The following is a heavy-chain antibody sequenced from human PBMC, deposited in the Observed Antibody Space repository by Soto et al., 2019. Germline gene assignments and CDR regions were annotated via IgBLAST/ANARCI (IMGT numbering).Heavy chain of an antibody. D-gene: IGHD6-19*01. Sequence: SETLSLTCTVSGGSISSYYWSWIRQPPGKGLEWIGYIYYSGSTNYNPSLKSRVTISVDTSKNQFSLKLSSVTAADTAVYYCARCSGGQWLDISGIWGQGTMVTVSS. CDR2: IYYSGST. V-gene: IGHV4-59*08. CDR3: ARCSGGQWLDISGI. CDR1: GGSISSYY. J-gene: IGHJ3*02.